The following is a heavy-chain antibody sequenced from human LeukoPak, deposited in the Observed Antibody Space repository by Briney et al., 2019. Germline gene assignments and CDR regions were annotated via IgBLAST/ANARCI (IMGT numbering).Heavy chain of an antibody. D-gene: IGHD1-26*01. CDR1: GGSISSYY. J-gene: IGHJ3*02. CDR2: IYYSGST. CDR3: ARLGSIGDAFDI. V-gene: IGHV4-59*08. Sequence: SETLSLTCTVSGGSISSYYWSWIRQPPGKGLEWIGYIYYSGSTNYNPSLKSRVTISVDTSKNQFSLKLSSVTAADTAVYYCARLGSIGDAFDIWGQGTMVTVSS.